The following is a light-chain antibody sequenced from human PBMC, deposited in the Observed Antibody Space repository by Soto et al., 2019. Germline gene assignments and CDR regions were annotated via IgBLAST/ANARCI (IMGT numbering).Light chain of an antibody. CDR3: QQYNYMWT. CDR1: QSVNSN. CDR2: GAS. Sequence: EIVMTQSPATLSVSPGERATLSCRASQSVNSNLAWYQQKPGQAPRLLIYGASTRATGIPARFSGRGSGTEFTLTISSLQSEDFAGYYCQQYNYMWTFGQGTKVEIK. V-gene: IGKV3-15*01. J-gene: IGKJ1*01.